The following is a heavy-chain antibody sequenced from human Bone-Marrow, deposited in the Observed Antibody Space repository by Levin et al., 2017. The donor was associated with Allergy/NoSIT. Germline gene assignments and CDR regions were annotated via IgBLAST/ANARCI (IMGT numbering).Heavy chain of an antibody. Sequence: SQTLSLTCAISGDNVSSNSAAWNWIRQSPSRGLEWLGRTYYRSDWYNDYAVSVKSRISINADTSNTPFSLHLNSLTPEDTAVDYCAREGDWAYCDDPWGQGTLVTVSS. V-gene: IGHV6-1*01. D-gene: IGHD2-21*01. CDR3: AREGDWAYCDDP. CDR1: GDNVSSNSAA. J-gene: IGHJ5*02. CDR2: TYYRSDWYN.